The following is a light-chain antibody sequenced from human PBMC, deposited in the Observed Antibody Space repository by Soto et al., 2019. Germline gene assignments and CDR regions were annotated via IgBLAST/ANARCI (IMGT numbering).Light chain of an antibody. V-gene: IGKV3-15*01. J-gene: IGKJ2*01. CDR2: DAS. Sequence: EIVMTQSPATLSVSQGERVTLSCRASQSVNSDLAWYQQKPGQAPRLLIYDASTRATGIPARFSGSGSGTEFTLTISSLQSEDFAVYYCQQYKLWYTFAQGTKLEIK. CDR1: QSVNSD. CDR3: QQYKLWYT.